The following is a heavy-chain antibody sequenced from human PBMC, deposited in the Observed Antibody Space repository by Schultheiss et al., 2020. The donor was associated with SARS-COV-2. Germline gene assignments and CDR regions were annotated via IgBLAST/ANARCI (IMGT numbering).Heavy chain of an antibody. J-gene: IGHJ2*01. V-gene: IGHV3-33*01. Sequence: GESLKISCAASGFTFSSYGMHWVRQAPGKGLEWVAVIWYDGSNKYYADSVKGRFTISRDNSKNTLYLQMNSLRAEDTAVYYCAREGDYGGNSPYWYFDLWGRGTLVTVSS. D-gene: IGHD4-23*01. CDR3: AREGDYGGNSPYWYFDL. CDR1: GFTFSSYG. CDR2: IWYDGSNK.